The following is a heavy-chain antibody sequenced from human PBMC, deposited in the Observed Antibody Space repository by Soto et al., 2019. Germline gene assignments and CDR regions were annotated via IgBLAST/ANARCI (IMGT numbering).Heavy chain of an antibody. CDR3: ARDGGRHSGGIDY. CDR2: IIPIFGTA. V-gene: IGHV1-69*01. J-gene: IGHJ4*02. CDR1: GGTFSSYS. Sequence: QVQLVQSGAEVKKPGSSVKVSCKASGGTFSSYSINWVRQAPGQGLEWMGEIIPIFGTANYAQKFQGRVTITADESTSTGYMELNSLRSEDTAVYYCARDGGRHSGGIDYWGQGTLVTVSS. D-gene: IGHD1-26*01.